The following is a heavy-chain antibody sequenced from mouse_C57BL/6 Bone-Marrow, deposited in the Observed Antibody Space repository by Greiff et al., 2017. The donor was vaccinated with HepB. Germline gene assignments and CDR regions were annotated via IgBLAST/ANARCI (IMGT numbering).Heavy chain of an antibody. V-gene: IGHV5-17*01. Sequence: VQLKESGGGLVKPGGSLKLSCAASGFTFSDYGMHWVRQAPEKGLEWVAYISSGSSTIYYADTVKGRFTISRDNAKNTLFLQMTSLRSEDTAMYYCAKIDGYYYYFDYWGQGTTLTVSS. CDR1: GFTFSDYG. D-gene: IGHD2-3*01. J-gene: IGHJ2*01. CDR3: AKIDGYYYYFDY. CDR2: ISSGSSTI.